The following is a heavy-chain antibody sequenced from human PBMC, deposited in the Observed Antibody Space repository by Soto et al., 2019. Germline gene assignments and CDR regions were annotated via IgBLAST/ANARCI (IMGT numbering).Heavy chain of an antibody. Sequence: QVQLVESGGGVVQPGRSLRLSCAASGFTFSSYGMHWVRQAPGKGLEWVAVISYDGSNKYYADSVKGRFTISRDNSKNTLYLQMNSLRAEDTAVYYCAKEGVNWNDEGLYYFDYWGQGTLVTVSS. CDR2: ISYDGSNK. CDR3: AKEGVNWNDEGLYYFDY. CDR1: GFTFSSYG. J-gene: IGHJ4*02. V-gene: IGHV3-30*18. D-gene: IGHD1-1*01.